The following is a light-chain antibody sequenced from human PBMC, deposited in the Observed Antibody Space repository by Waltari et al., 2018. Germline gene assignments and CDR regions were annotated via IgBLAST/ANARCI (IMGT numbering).Light chain of an antibody. V-gene: IGKV1-33*01. CDR1: QDISNY. J-gene: IGKJ1*01. CDR2: DAS. CDR3: QQYYSNPAT. Sequence: DIQMTQSPSSLSASVGDRLTITCQASQDISNYLNWYQQKPGKAPKLLIYDASNLETGVPSRFSGSGSGTDFTLTISCLQSEDFAIYYCQQYYSNPATFGQGTKVEIK.